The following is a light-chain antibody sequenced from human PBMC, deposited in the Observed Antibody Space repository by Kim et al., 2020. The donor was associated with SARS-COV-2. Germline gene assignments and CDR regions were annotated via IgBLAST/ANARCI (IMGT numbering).Light chain of an antibody. J-gene: IGKJ4*01. CDR2: DAS. CDR3: QQYDNLPP. Sequence: DIQMTQSPSSLSASVGDRVTITCQASQDISNYLNWYQQKPGKAPKLLIYDASNLETGVPSRFSGSGSGTDFTFTISSLQPEDIATYYCQQYDNLPPFGGGTKVEI. V-gene: IGKV1-33*01. CDR1: QDISNY.